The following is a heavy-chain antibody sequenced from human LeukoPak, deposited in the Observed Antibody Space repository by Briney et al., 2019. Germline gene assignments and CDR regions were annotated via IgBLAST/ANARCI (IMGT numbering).Heavy chain of an antibody. D-gene: IGHD3-22*01. CDR1: GFTFSSYA. J-gene: IGHJ4*02. Sequence: PGGSLRLSCAASGFTFSSYAMHWVRQAPGKGLEWVAVISYDGSNKYYADSVKGRFTISRDNSKNTLYLQMNSLRAEDTAIYYCARGVSSGSNVDPFDSWGRGTPVIVSS. CDR3: ARGVSSGSNVDPFDS. CDR2: ISYDGSNK. V-gene: IGHV3-30*14.